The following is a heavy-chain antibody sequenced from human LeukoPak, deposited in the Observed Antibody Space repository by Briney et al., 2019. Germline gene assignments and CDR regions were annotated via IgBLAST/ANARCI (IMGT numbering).Heavy chain of an antibody. J-gene: IGHJ4*02. CDR3: ARRIYPDYYDSSGYWDY. V-gene: IGHV3-48*04. Sequence: GGSLRLSCAASGFTFSSYGMNWVRQAPGKGLEWVSYISSSSSTIYYADSVKGRLTISRDNAKNSLYLQMNSLRAEDTAVYYCARRIYPDYYDSSGYWDYWGQGTLVTVSS. CDR2: ISSSSSTI. CDR1: GFTFSSYG. D-gene: IGHD3-22*01.